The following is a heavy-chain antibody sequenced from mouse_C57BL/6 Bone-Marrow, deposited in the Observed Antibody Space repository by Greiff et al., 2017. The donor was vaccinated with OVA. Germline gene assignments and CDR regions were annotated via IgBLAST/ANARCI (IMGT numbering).Heavy chain of an antibody. D-gene: IGHD1-1*01. J-gene: IGHJ1*03. V-gene: IGHV1-66*01. CDR3: ASGTTVVGDV. CDR2: IYPGSGNT. CDR1: GYSFTSYY. Sequence: QVQLQQSGPELVKPGASVKISCKASGYSFTSYYIHWVKQRPGQGLEWIGWIYPGSGNTKYNEKFKGKATLTADTSSSTAYMQLSSLTSEDSAVYYCASGTTVVGDVWGTGTTVTVSS.